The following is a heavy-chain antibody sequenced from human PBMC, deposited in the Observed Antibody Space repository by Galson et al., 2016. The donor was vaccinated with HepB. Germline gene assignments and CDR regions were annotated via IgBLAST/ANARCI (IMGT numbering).Heavy chain of an antibody. V-gene: IGHV5-51*01. D-gene: IGHD1-26*01. CDR3: VRPVGATKGVAFAA. J-gene: IGHJ3*01. Sequence: QSGAEVKKPGESLKISCKGSGYSFISYWIGWVRQTPGKGLEWMGIIYPVDSETKYSPSFEGQVSMSADRSINTAYLQWSSLKASDTAIYYGVRPVGATKGVAFAAWGQGTMVFVSS. CDR2: IYPVDSET. CDR1: GYSFISYW.